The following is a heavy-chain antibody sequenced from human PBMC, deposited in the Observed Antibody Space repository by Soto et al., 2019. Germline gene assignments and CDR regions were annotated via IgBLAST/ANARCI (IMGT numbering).Heavy chain of an antibody. D-gene: IGHD6-13*01. Sequence: EVLLLESGGGLVQPGGSLRLSCAASGFNFSSNAMSWVRQAPGKGLEWVSAISGSGGSTYYADSVKGRFTISRDNSKNTLYLQMNSLRAEDTAVCYCAKELHTSSGWSQVIYWGQGTLVTVSS. J-gene: IGHJ4*02. CDR3: AKELHTSSGWSQVIY. V-gene: IGHV3-23*01. CDR2: ISGSGGST. CDR1: GFNFSSNA.